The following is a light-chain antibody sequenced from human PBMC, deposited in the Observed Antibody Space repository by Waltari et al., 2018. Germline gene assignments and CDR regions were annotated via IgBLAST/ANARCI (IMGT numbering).Light chain of an antibody. CDR2: YDS. CDR3: QVWHADIDPGV. V-gene: IGLV3-21*04. J-gene: IGLJ1*01. CDR1: NIGSYS. Sequence: SYVLTQPPSVSVAPGETASITCGGDNIGSYSVHWYQQKPGQAPVLVIFYDSDRPSGIPGRFSGSNSGNTATLTITSVEAGDEARYYCQVWHADIDPGVFGTGTEVTVL.